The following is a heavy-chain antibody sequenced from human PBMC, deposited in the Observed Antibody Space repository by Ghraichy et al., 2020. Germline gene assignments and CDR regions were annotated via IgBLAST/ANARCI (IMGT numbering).Heavy chain of an antibody. J-gene: IGHJ4*02. CDR1: GFSFSNSW. D-gene: IGHD6-13*01. CDR2: IKPDGSQK. Sequence: GGSLRLSCAASGFSFSNSWMSWVRQAPGRGLEWVANIKPDGSQKYYVDSVKGRITISRDNAKNSLFLQMNSLRAEDTAMYYCARDRSSSWYPYLDYWGQGTPVTVST. CDR3: ARDRSSSWYPYLDY. V-gene: IGHV3-7*04.